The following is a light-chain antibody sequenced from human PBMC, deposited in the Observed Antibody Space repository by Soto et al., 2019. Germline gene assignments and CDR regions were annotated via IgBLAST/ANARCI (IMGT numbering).Light chain of an antibody. J-gene: IGKJ1*01. CDR1: QSVISSY. CDR3: QQXGSSRT. Sequence: EIVLTHSPATLSLSPGERATLSCRPSQSVISSYLAWYQQKPGQAPRLLIYGASSRATGIPDRFSGSGSGTDFTLTISRLEPEDFGVYYCQQXGSSRTFGQGPKV. V-gene: IGKV3-20*01. CDR2: GAS.